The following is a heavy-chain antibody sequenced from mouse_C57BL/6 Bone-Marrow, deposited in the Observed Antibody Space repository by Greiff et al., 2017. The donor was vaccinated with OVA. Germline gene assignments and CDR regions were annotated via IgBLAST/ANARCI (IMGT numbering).Heavy chain of an antibody. V-gene: IGHV14-4*01. CDR2: IDPENGDT. Sequence: LKQSGAELVRPGASVKLSCTASGFNIKDDYMHWVKQRPEQGLEWIGWIDPENGDTEYASKFQGKATITADTSSNTAYLQLSSLTSEDTAVYYCTFDGYYFDYWGQGTTLTVSS. CDR1: GFNIKDDY. D-gene: IGHD2-3*01. CDR3: TFDGYYFDY. J-gene: IGHJ2*01.